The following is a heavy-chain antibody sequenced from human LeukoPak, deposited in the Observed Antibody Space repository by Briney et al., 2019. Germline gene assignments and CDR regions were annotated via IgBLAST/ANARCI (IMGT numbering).Heavy chain of an antibody. J-gene: IGHJ4*02. D-gene: IGHD2-2*01. CDR3: ARFVSSTSGFDY. V-gene: IGHV1-3*01. Sequence: ASVKVSCKASGYTFTSYAMHWVRQAPGQRLEWMGWINAGNGNTKYSQKFQGRVTITRDTSASTAYMELSSLRSEDTAVYYCARFVSSTSGFDYWGQGTLVTVSS. CDR2: INAGNGNT. CDR1: GYTFTSYA.